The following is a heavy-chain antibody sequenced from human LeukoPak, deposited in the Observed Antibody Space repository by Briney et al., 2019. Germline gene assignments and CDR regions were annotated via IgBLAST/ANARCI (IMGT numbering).Heavy chain of an antibody. V-gene: IGHV1-24*01. CDR2: FDPEDGET. Sequence: ASVKVSCKVSGYTLTELSMHWVRQAPGKGLEWMGGFDPEDGETIYAQKLQGRVTMTEDTSTDTAYMELSSLRSEDTAVYYCATGLGTTRRTGGYYFDYWGQGTLVTVSS. CDR3: ATGLGTTRRTGGYYFDY. J-gene: IGHJ4*02. D-gene: IGHD1-1*01. CDR1: GYTLTELS.